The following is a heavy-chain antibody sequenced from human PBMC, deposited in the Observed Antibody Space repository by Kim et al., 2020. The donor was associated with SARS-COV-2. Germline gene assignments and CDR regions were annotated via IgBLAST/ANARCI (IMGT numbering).Heavy chain of an antibody. D-gene: IGHD3-10*01. V-gene: IGHV3-13*01. CDR3: ARDRYYYCSWSLYYYYYGMDV. CDR2: IDTAGDT. Sequence: GGSLTLSCAASGFTFSSSDMRWVRQATGKGLEWVGAIDTAGDTYYPGSVTGRFTISRENAKNSLYPQMNSLRGGDTDVNYCARDRYYYCSWSLYYYYYGMDVWGRGNTLPVPS. J-gene: IGHJ6*01. CDR1: GFTFSSSD.